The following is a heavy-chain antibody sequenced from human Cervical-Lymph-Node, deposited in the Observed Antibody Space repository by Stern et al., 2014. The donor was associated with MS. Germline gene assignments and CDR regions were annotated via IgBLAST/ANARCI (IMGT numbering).Heavy chain of an antibody. CDR1: GFTFSAYA. CDR2: ISSDGNTK. J-gene: IGHJ4*02. V-gene: IGHV3-30-3*01. Sequence: QVQLVESGGGVVQPGRSQGLSCAASGFTFSAYAMHWVRQAPGKGLEWVAIISSDGNTKFDADSVKGRFTISRDNSKNTLFLQMNSLKIEDTAVYYCARDGRPVWGQGTLVAVSS. CDR3: ARDGRPV.